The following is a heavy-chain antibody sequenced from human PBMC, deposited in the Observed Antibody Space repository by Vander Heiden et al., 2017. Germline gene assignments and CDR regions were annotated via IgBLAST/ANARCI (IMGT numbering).Heavy chain of an antibody. V-gene: IGHV3-21*01. J-gene: IGHJ4*02. Sequence: EVQLVGSGGGLVKPGGSLRLSRAASGFTLSSYSMTWVRQASGKGLEWVASIRSSSSCRYYADSVKGRFTISRDNAKNSLYLQMNSLRAEDTAVYYCARAHHIVVVTAIPESDYWGQGTLVTVSS. CDR1: GFTLSSYS. D-gene: IGHD2-21*02. CDR3: ARAHHIVVVTAIPESDY. CDR2: IRSSSSCR.